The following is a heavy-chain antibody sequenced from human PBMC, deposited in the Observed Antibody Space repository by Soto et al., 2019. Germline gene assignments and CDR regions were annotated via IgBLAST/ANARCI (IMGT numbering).Heavy chain of an antibody. J-gene: IGHJ4*02. Sequence: QVQLQESGPGLVKPSETLSLTCTVSGGSISSKYWSWIRQPPGKGLEWIGYIYYNGRTNYNPALKRRVTISVDASRNQFSLKLSSVTAADTAVYYCARLRWATIAEAGSFDYWGQGILVTVSS. CDR2: IYYNGRT. CDR3: ARLRWATIAEAGSFDY. CDR1: GGSISSKY. V-gene: IGHV4-59*08. D-gene: IGHD6-13*01.